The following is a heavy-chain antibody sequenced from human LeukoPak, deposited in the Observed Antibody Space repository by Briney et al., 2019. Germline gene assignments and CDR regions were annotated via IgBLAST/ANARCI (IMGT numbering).Heavy chain of an antibody. V-gene: IGHV3-74*01. CDR2: INSDGSST. Sequence: GGSLRLSCAASGFTFSSYWMHWVRQAPGKGLVWVSRINSDGSSTSYADSVKGRFTISRDNAKNTLYLQMNSLRAEDTAVYYCARGVGYCISTSCYWWFDPWGKGTLVTVSS. J-gene: IGHJ5*02. CDR3: ARGVGYCISTSCYWWFDP. CDR1: GFTFSSYW. D-gene: IGHD2-2*01.